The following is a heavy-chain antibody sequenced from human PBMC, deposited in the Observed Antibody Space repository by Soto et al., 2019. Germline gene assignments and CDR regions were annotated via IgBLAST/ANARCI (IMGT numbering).Heavy chain of an antibody. CDR3: AKDAVSGDGIWLLDS. CDR2: LLRSGSTT. CDR1: GFTFTSYA. Sequence: QPGGSLSLSCAASGFTFTSYAMTWARQAPGKGLEWVSSLLRSGSTTYYADSVKGRFTISSDISANSLYLQMDSLRAEDTAVYYCAKDAVSGDGIWLLDSWGQGTVVTVSS. V-gene: IGHV3-23*01. D-gene: IGHD4-17*01. J-gene: IGHJ4*02.